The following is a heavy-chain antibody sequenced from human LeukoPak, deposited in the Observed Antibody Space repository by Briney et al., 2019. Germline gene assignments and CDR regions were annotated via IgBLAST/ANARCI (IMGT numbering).Heavy chain of an antibody. CDR1: GSTFATYV. CDR2: ISISSVDP. CDR3: AKDRELLFAHCWFDL. J-gene: IGHJ5*02. V-gene: IGHV3-23*01. Sequence: GGPLKLSCEAPGSTFATYVMTWVRQAPGKGLEWFRAISISSVDPYYADSVKGRFSISRDDSKNPLYLQMNRLRDEDTAIYYCAKDRELLFAHCWFDLWGQGTLVTVSS. D-gene: IGHD3-10*01.